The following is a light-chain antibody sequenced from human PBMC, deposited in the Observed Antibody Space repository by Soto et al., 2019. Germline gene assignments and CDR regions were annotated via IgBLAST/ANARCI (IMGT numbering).Light chain of an antibody. CDR1: SSDVGGYNY. J-gene: IGLJ1*01. V-gene: IGLV2-14*01. Sequence: QSALTQPASVSGSPGQSITISCTGTSSDVGGYNYVSWYQQHPGKAPKLMIYDVSNRPSGVSNRFSGSKSGNTASLTISGLQAEVEADYYCSSYTSSSTLVFGTGTQLTVL. CDR2: DVS. CDR3: SSYTSSSTLV.